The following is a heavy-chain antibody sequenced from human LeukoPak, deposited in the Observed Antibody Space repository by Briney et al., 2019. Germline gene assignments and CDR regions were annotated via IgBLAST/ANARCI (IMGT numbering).Heavy chain of an antibody. D-gene: IGHD6-19*01. V-gene: IGHV1-18*01. CDR1: GYTFTNTG. Sequence: ASVKVSCKASGYTFTNTGICWVRQAPGQGLKWMGWVSAYNGNTNYAQKFQGRVTMTTDTSTSTAYMELRSLRSDDTAVYFCARDAPQWRNAFDFWGQGTMVTVSS. CDR2: VSAYNGNT. CDR3: ARDAPQWRNAFDF. J-gene: IGHJ3*01.